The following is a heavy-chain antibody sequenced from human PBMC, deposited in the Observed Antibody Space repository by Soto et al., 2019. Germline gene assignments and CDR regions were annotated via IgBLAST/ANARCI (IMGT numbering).Heavy chain of an antibody. CDR2: INSDSGGT. Sequence: ASVKLLCRSPGYTFTDYYIYWVLHAPGQGLEWMGWINSDSGGTYYAQNFQSMVTMTRHTSISTAYVDLTKVTPDDTAVYYWARAFCGSNSCHGWFGPWGKGTLVPVSS. V-gene: IGHV1-2*02. J-gene: IGHJ5*02. CDR1: GYTFTDYY. D-gene: IGHD2-2*01. CDR3: ARAFCGSNSCHGWFGP.